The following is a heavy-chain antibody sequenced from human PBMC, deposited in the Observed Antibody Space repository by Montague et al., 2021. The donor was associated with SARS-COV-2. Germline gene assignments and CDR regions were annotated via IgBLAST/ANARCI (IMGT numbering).Heavy chain of an antibody. J-gene: IGHJ4*02. CDR2: IKQSGIT. D-gene: IGHD3-22*01. V-gene: IGHV4-34*01. CDR3: ARGHLSVSMIVVVFTSASYYFDY. CDR1: GGSFGDYH. Sequence: SETLSLTCGVYGGSFGDYHWSWIRQPPGKGLEWIGDIKQSGITNYNPSLKSRVTLSVDTSKNQFSLKLTSVTAADTAVYFCARGHLSVSMIVVVFTSASYYFDYWGQGAQVTVSS.